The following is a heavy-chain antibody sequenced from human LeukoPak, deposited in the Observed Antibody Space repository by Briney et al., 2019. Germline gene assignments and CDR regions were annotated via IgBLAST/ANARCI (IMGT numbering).Heavy chain of an antibody. CDR1: GGSFSGYY. CDR2: INHSGST. J-gene: IGHJ4*02. Sequence: PSETLSLTCAVYGGSFSGYYWSWIRQPPGKGLEWIGEINHSGSTNYNPSLKSRVTISVDTSKNQFSLKLSSVTAADTAVYYCARGYDSSGYYGVFDYWGQGTLVTVSS. CDR3: ARGYDSSGYYGVFDY. V-gene: IGHV4-34*01. D-gene: IGHD3-22*01.